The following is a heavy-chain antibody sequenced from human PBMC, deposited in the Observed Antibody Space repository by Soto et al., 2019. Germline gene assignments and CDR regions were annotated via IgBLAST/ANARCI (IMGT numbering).Heavy chain of an antibody. CDR3: AKVRVGAGCLTPRVDF. V-gene: IGHV3-23*01. CDR2: ISGGGDTT. D-gene: IGHD3-10*01. CDR1: GFTFNNYA. J-gene: IGHJ4*02. Sequence: EVQLLESGGGLVQPGGSLRLSCAASGFTFNNYAMTWVRQAPGKGLEWVSAISGGGDTTSYADSVKGRFTVSRDGSKNTDYLQMSSLRAEDTAFYYWAKVRVGAGCLTPRVDFWGQGTLGTVSS.